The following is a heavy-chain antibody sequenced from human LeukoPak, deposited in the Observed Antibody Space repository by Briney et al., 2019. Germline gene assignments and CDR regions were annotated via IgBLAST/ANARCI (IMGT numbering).Heavy chain of an antibody. CDR3: ARGFESSTSYVSDFDF. D-gene: IGHD3-16*01. V-gene: IGHV1-69*06. CDR2: INPIFGTA. J-gene: IGHJ4*02. Sequence: ASVKVSCKASGGTFISYAISWVRQAPGKGLEWMGGINPIFGTANYAQKFQGRVTITADKSTTTAYMELSSLRSEDTAVYFCARGFESSTSYVSDFDFWGQGTLVTVSS. CDR1: GGTFISYA.